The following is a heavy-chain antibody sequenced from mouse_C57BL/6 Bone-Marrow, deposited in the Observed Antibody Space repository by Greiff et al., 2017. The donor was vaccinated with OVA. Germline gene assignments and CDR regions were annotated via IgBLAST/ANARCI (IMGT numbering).Heavy chain of an antibody. V-gene: IGHV1-50*01. J-gene: IGHJ4*01. Sequence: QVQLQQPGAELVKPGASVKLSCKASGYTFTSYWMQWVKQRPGQGLEWIGEIDPSDSYTNYNQKFKGKATLTVDTSSSTAYMQLSSLTSEDSAVYYCARIITWVRRRGYAMDYWGQGTSVTVSS. D-gene: IGHD2-2*01. CDR2: IDPSDSYT. CDR3: ARIITWVRRRGYAMDY. CDR1: GYTFTSYW.